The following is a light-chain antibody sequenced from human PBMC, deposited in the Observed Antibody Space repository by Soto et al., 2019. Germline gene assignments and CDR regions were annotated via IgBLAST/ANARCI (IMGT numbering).Light chain of an antibody. J-gene: IGKJ5*01. V-gene: IGKV3-20*01. Sequence: EIVFTHSPVTLSVSAGERAALSCRASQSVSSNYLAWFQQKPGQAPRLLIYGGSSRATGIPDRFNGNGSGTDFTLTISGLEPEDSAVYYCQQYGTSPITFGQGTRLEI. CDR3: QQYGTSPIT. CDR1: QSVSSNY. CDR2: GGS.